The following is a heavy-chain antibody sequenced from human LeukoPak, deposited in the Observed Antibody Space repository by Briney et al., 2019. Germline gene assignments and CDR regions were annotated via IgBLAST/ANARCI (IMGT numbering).Heavy chain of an antibody. D-gene: IGHD3-10*01. J-gene: IGHJ3*02. CDR1: GGSFSGYY. V-gene: IGHV4-34*01. CDR2: INHSGST. CDR3: ARGWFGELLYSFAFDI. Sequence: SETLSLTCAVYGGSFSGYYWSWLRQPPGKGLEWIGEINHSGSTNYNPSLKSRVTISVDTSKNQFSLKLSSVTAADTAVYYCARGWFGELLYSFAFDIWGQGTMVTVSS.